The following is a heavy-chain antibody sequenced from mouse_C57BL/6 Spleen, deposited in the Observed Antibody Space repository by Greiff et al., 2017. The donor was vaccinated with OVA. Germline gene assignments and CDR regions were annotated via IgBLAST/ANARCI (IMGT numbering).Heavy chain of an antibody. V-gene: IGHV3-6*01. J-gene: IGHJ1*03. CDR1: GYSITSGYY. Sequence: VQLQQSGPGLVKPSQSLSLTCSVTGYSITSGYYWNWIRQFPGNKLEWMGYISYDGSNNYNPSLKNRISITRDTSKNQFFLTLNSVTTEDTATYYCARVGDWDDWYFDVWGTGTTVTVSS. CDR3: ARVGDWDDWYFDV. CDR2: ISYDGSN. D-gene: IGHD4-1*01.